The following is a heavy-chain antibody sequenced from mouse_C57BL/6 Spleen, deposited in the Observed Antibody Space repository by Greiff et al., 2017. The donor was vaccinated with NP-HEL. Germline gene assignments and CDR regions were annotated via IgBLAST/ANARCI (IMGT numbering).Heavy chain of an antibody. J-gene: IGHJ2*01. CDR2: INPSSGYT. CDR1: GYTFTSYT. Sequence: QVQLQQSGAELARPGASVKMSCKASGYTFTSYTMHWVKQRPGQGLEWIGYINPSSGYTKSNQKFKDKATLTADKSSSTAYMQLRSLTSDDAAVYYCARGPSPGTGFDYWGQGTTLTVSS. V-gene: IGHV1-4*01. CDR3: ARGPSPGTGFDY. D-gene: IGHD4-1*01.